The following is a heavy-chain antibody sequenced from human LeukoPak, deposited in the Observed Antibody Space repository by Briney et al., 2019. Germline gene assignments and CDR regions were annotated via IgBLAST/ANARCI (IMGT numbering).Heavy chain of an antibody. D-gene: IGHD5-12*01. J-gene: IGHJ4*02. CDR1: GGSISSGSYY. V-gene: IGHV4-61*02. Sequence: PSETLSLTCTVSGGSISSGSYYWSWIRQSAGERLEWIGRIYISGSTDYNPSLKSRLTMSLDTSKNQISLKVRSVTAADTAVYFCARDDVDIPTFDYWGQGALVTVSS. CDR2: IYISGST. CDR3: ARDDVDIPTFDY.